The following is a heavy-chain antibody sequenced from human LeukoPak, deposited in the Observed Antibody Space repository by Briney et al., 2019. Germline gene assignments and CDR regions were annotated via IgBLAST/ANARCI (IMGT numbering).Heavy chain of an antibody. Sequence: AASVKVSCKASGGIFSSYAIRWVRQAPGQGLEWMGGIIPIFGTANYAQKFQGRVTITADKSTSTAYMELSSLRSEDTAVYYCARAGPYCSSTSCYAEIDYWGQGTLVTVSS. CDR2: IIPIFGTA. CDR3: ARAGPYCSSTSCYAEIDY. CDR1: GGIFSSYA. J-gene: IGHJ4*02. V-gene: IGHV1-69*06. D-gene: IGHD2-2*01.